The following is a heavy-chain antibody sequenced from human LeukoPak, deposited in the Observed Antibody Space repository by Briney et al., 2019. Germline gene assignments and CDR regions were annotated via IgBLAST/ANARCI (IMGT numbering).Heavy chain of an antibody. J-gene: IGHJ4*02. CDR2: ISSGSSTI. CDR1: GFTFSSYS. V-gene: IGHV3-48*04. CDR3: ARESRGQWLPPDY. D-gene: IGHD6-19*01. Sequence: GGSLRLSCAASGFTFSSYSMNWVRQAPGKGLEWVSYISSGSSTIYYADSVKGRFTISRDNAKNSLYLQMNSLRAEDTAVYYCARESRGQWLPPDYWGQGTLVTVSS.